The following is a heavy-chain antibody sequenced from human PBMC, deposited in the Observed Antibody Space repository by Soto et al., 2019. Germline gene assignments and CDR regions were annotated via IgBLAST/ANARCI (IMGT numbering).Heavy chain of an antibody. D-gene: IGHD1-1*01. CDR1: GDSVSSNSAA. CDR3: ARESGGQLERHFGYYYYYYMDV. V-gene: IGHV6-1*01. J-gene: IGHJ6*03. Sequence: PSQTLSLTCAISGDSVSSNSAAWNWIRQSPSRGLEWLGRTYYRSKWYNDYAVSVKSRITINPDTSKNQFSLQLNSVTPEDTAVYYCARESGGQLERHFGYYYYYYMDVWGKGTTVTVSS. CDR2: TYYRSKWYN.